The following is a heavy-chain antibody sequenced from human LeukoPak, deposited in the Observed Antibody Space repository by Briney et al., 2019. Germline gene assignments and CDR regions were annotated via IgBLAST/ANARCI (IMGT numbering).Heavy chain of an antibody. D-gene: IGHD6-19*01. V-gene: IGHV3-30*02. Sequence: GGSLRLSCTASGFTFSGYGMHWVRQAPGKGLEWVAVIWYDGSKKYHADSVKGRFTISRHNSKNTLYLQMNSLRAEDTAVYYCAKSRGSSKSGPQWLACFDYWGQGTLVTVSS. CDR2: IWYDGSKK. J-gene: IGHJ4*02. CDR3: AKSRGSSKSGPQWLACFDY. CDR1: GFTFSGYG.